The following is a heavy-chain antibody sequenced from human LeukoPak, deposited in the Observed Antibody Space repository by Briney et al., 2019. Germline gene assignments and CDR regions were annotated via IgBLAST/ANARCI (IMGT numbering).Heavy chain of an antibody. CDR2: IYYSGST. V-gene: IGHV4-59*01. Sequence: SETLSLTCTVSGGSISSYYWSWIRQPPGKGLEWIGYIYYSGSTNYNPSLKSRVTISVDTSKNQFSLKLSSVTAADTAVYYCARGPYYDFWSGYYPDNYYFDYWGQGTLVTVSS. CDR1: GGSISSYY. J-gene: IGHJ4*02. CDR3: ARGPYYDFWSGYYPDNYYFDY. D-gene: IGHD3-3*01.